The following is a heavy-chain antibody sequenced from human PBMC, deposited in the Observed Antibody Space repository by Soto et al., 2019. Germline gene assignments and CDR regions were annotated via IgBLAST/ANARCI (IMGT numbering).Heavy chain of an antibody. D-gene: IGHD3-22*01. V-gene: IGHV3-23*04. Sequence: EVQLVESGGDLVQHGGSLRLSCAASGFTFRNYAMRWVRQAPGKGLEWVSAIGSSGDTYYADPVKGRFTMSRDNSKNTIHLQMNSLKAEDTAVYYCAKDSYDSSGYKRRKQGMDVWGQGTTVTVSS. CDR3: AKDSYDSSGYKRRKQGMDV. J-gene: IGHJ6*02. CDR2: IGSSGDT. CDR1: GFTFRNYA.